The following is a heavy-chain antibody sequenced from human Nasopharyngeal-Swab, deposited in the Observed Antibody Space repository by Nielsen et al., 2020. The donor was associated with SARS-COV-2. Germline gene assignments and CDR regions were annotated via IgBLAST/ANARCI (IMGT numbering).Heavy chain of an antibody. CDR2: ISGSGGST. J-gene: IGHJ4*02. D-gene: IGHD3-16*02. Sequence: VRQAPGKGLEWVSAISGSGGSTYYADSVKGRFTISRDNSKNTLYLQMNSLRAEDTAVYYCAKDWDIDYVWGSYRYHPLFDYWGQGTLVTVS. V-gene: IGHV3-23*01. CDR3: AKDWDIDYVWGSYRYHPLFDY.